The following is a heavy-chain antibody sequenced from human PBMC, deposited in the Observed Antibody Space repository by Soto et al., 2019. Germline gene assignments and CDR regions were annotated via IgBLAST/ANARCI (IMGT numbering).Heavy chain of an antibody. Sequence: VASVKVSCKASGYTFTSYGISWVRQAPGQGLEWMGWISAYNGNTNYAQKLQGRVTMTTDTSTSTAYMELSRLRSDDTAVYYCARMGAYTIFGVVKGYYYGMDVWGQGTTVTVS. J-gene: IGHJ6*02. CDR2: ISAYNGNT. D-gene: IGHD3-3*01. CDR3: ARMGAYTIFGVVKGYYYGMDV. CDR1: GYTFTSYG. V-gene: IGHV1-18*01.